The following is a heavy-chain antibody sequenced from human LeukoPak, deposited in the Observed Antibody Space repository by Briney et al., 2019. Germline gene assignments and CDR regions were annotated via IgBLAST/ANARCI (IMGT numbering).Heavy chain of an antibody. V-gene: IGHV3-74*01. D-gene: IGHD3-10*01. CDR3: ALGYYWFGEFPTLDY. Sequence: GGSLRLSCAASGITFSNFWMHWVRQAPGKGLVWVSHINTDGSSTTYADAVKGRFTSSRDNAKKTLYLQMNSLRADDTAVYYCALGYYWFGEFPTLDYWGQGTLVTVSS. J-gene: IGHJ4*02. CDR2: INTDGSST. CDR1: GITFSNFW.